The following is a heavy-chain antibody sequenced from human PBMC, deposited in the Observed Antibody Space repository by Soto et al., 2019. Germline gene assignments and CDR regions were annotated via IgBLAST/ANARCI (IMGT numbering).Heavy chain of an antibody. V-gene: IGHV1-46*01. J-gene: IGHJ5*02. Sequence: ASVKVSCKASGYTFTSYYMHWVRQAPGQGLEWMGIINPSGGSTSYAQKFQGRVTMTRDTSTSTVYMELSSLRSEDTAVYYCAIAAAGTTWFDPWGQGTLVTVSS. CDR3: AIAAAGTTWFDP. CDR1: GYTFTSYY. CDR2: INPSGGST. D-gene: IGHD6-13*01.